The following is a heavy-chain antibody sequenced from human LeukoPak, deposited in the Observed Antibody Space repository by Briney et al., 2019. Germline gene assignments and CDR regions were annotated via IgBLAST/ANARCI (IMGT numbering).Heavy chain of an antibody. D-gene: IGHD3-10*01. CDR3: ARGWRTTMVRGVSYMDV. Sequence: SETLSLTCTVSGGSISSYYWSWIRQPPGKGLEWIGYIYYSGSTNYNPSLKSRVTISVDTSKNQFSLKLSSVTAADTAVYYCARGWRTTMVRGVSYMDVWGKGTTVTISS. J-gene: IGHJ6*03. CDR2: IYYSGST. V-gene: IGHV4-59*01. CDR1: GGSISSYY.